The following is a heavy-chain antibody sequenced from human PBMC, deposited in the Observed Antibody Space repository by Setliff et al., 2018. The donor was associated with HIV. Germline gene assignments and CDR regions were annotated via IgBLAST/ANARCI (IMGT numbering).Heavy chain of an antibody. Sequence: GASVKVSCKTSGGTFRSQAISWVRQAPGQGLEWMAGLISMFKIPQIAQKFQGRVTITADESTSTAYMGLSSLTSEDTAVYYCARGGWSGGGPLHYSYYYLDVWGQGTAVTVSS. CDR3: ARGGWSGGGPLHYSYYYLDV. V-gene: IGHV1-69*13. CDR1: GGTFRSQA. CDR2: LISMFKIP. J-gene: IGHJ6*02. D-gene: IGHD2-15*01.